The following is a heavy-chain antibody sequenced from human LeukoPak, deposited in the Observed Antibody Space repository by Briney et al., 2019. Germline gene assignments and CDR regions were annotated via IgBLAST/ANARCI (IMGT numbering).Heavy chain of an antibody. Sequence: PSETLSLTCTVSGGSISSSSYYWGWIRQPPGKGLEWIGSIYYSGSTYYNPSLKSRVTISVDTSKNHFSLNLNSVSASDTAVYYCVSSGWLYYFHYWGQGALVSVSS. CDR1: GGSISSSSYY. CDR2: IYYSGST. D-gene: IGHD6-19*01. CDR3: VSSGWLYYFHY. V-gene: IGHV4-39*02. J-gene: IGHJ4*02.